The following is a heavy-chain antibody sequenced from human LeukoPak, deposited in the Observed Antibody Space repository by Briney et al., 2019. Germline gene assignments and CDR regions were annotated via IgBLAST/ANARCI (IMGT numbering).Heavy chain of an antibody. CDR2: INPNSGGT. J-gene: IGHJ4*02. V-gene: IGHV1-2*02. D-gene: IGHD4-17*01. Sequence: ASVKVSCKASGYTFTGYYMHWVRQAPGQGLEWMGWINPNSGGTNYAQEFQGRVTMTRDTSISTAYMELSRLRSDDTAVYYCARDLGTDYGDPFDYWGQGTLVTVSS. CDR3: ARDLGTDYGDPFDY. CDR1: GYTFTGYY.